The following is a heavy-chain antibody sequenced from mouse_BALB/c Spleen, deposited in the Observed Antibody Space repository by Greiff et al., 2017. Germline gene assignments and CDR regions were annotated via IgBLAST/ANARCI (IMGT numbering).Heavy chain of an antibody. CDR1: GFTFSSYA. CDR3: ARFGYYGSFDY. Sequence: EVKLMESGGGLVKPGGSLKLSCAASGFTFSSYAMSWVRQTPEKRLEWVASISSGGSTYYPDSLKGRFTISRDNARNILYLQMSSLRSEDTAMYYCARFGYYGSFDYWGQGTTLTVSS. J-gene: IGHJ2*01. V-gene: IGHV5-6-5*01. CDR2: ISSGGST. D-gene: IGHD1-2*01.